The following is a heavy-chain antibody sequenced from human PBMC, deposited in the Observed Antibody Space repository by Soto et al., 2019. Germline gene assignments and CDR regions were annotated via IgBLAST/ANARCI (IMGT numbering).Heavy chain of an antibody. V-gene: IGHV1-2*02. CDR3: ARDFGESYYDRHNWFDP. D-gene: IGHD3-22*01. CDR1: GYTFTGYY. CDR2: INPNSGGT. Sequence: GASVKVSCKASGYTFTGYYMHWVRQAPGQGLEWMGWINPNSGGTNYAQKFQGRVTMTRDTSISTAYMELSRLRSDDTAVYYCARDFGESYYDRHNWFDPWGQGTLVTVSS. J-gene: IGHJ5*02.